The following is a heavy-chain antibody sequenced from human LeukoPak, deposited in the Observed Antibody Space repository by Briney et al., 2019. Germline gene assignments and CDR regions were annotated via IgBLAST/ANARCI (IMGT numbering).Heavy chain of an antibody. D-gene: IGHD1-7*01. V-gene: IGHV1-2*02. CDR3: AREWELRRSRNFDY. J-gene: IGHJ4*02. CDR2: INPSSGGT. Sequence: GASVKVSCKASGYTFTDYYMHWVRQAPEQGLEWMGWINPSSGGTNYAYKFQGRVTMTRDTSISTAYMELSSLRSDDTAAYYCAREWELRRSRNFDYWGQGTLVTVSS. CDR1: GYTFTDYY.